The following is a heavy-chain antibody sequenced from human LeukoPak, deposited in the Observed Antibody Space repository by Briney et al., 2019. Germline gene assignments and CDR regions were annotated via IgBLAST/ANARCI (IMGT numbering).Heavy chain of an antibody. CDR2: IYTSGST. CDR1: GGSINSGSNY. D-gene: IGHD6-6*01. J-gene: IGHJ5*02. Sequence: SETLSLTCTVSGGSINSGSNYWSWIRQPAGKELEWIGRIYTSGSTNYNPSLKSRVTISVDTSKNQFSLKLTSVTAADTAVYFCARGVFTSLNWFDPWGQGTLVTVSS. CDR3: ARGVFTSLNWFDP. V-gene: IGHV4-61*02.